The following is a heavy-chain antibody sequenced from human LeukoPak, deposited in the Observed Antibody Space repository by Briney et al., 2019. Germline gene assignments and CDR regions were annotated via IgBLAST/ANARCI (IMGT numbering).Heavy chain of an antibody. CDR3: ASAYCSSTRCFVLDP. CDR2: INPSGGST. V-gene: IGHV1-46*03. J-gene: IGHJ5*02. D-gene: IGHD2-2*01. CDR1: GYTFTSYY. Sequence: ASVKVSCKASGYTFTSYYMHWVRQAPGQGHEWMGIINPSGGSTSYAQKFQGRVTMTRDTSTSTVYMELSSLRSEDTAVYYCASAYCSSTRCFVLDPWGQGTLVTVSS.